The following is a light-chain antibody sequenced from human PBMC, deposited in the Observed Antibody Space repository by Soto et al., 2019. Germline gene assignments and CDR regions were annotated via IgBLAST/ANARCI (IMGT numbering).Light chain of an antibody. J-gene: IGLJ2*01. CDR2: EVS. Sequence: QSVLTQPASVSGSPGQSITISCTGTSSDVGGYNYVSWYQQHPGKAPKLMIYEVSSRPLGVSNRFSGSKSGNTASLTISGLQAEDEADYYCSSYTSTSTVVFGGGTKLTVL. CDR1: SSDVGGYNY. V-gene: IGLV2-14*01. CDR3: SSYTSTSTVV.